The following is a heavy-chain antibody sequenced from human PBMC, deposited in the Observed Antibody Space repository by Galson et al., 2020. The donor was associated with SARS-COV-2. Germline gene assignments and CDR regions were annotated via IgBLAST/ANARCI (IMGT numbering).Heavy chain of an antibody. CDR3: ARGRTVTTFYYYYGMDV. V-gene: IGHV4-34*01. J-gene: IGHJ6*01. D-gene: IGHD4-4*01. CDR2: IIHSGST. CDR1: GGSFSGYY. Sequence: SETLSLTFAVYGGSFSGYYWSWIRQPPGKGLVWIGEIIHSGSTNYNPSLKSRVTISVDTSKNQFSLKLSPVTAAATAVYYCARGRTVTTFYYYYGMDVWGQGTTVT.